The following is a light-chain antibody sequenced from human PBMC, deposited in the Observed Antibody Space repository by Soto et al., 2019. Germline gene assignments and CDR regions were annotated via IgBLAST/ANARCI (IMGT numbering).Light chain of an antibody. V-gene: IGKV1-5*01. CDR3: QQYNSYSP. Sequence: DIQMTQSPSTLSASVGYRVTITCRASQSISSWLAWYQQKPGKAPKLLIYDASSLESGVPSRFSGSGSGTEFTLTISSLQPEDFATYYCQQYNSYSPFGQGTKVEI. J-gene: IGKJ1*01. CDR2: DAS. CDR1: QSISSW.